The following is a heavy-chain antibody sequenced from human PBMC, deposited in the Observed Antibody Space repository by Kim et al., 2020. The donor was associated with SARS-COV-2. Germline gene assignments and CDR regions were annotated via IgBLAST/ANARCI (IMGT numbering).Heavy chain of an antibody. CDR2: INVGKGNT. CDR3: ARGTGLGPDFDI. D-gene: IGHD7-27*01. V-gene: IGHV1-3*01. Sequence: ASVKVSCRASGYSFITHPMHWVRQAPGQRLEWMGWINVGKGNTKYSQKIQGRVSITRDTSASTAYMELSSLRSEDTAVYYCARGTGLGPDFDIWGQGTLVTVSS. J-gene: IGHJ3*02. CDR1: GYSFITHP.